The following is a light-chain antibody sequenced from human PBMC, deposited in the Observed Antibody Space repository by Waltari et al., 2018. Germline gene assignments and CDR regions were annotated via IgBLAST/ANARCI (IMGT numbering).Light chain of an antibody. J-gene: IGLJ3*02. CDR3: SSYAGTYTGV. Sequence: QSALTQPRSVSESPGQSVTISCTGTSSDVGGYNYISWDQHHPGKAPKLIIYDVTKRPSGVPDRFAASKSGNTASLTISGLRAEDEADYYCSSYAGTYTGVFGGGTKLTVL. V-gene: IGLV2-11*01. CDR2: DVT. CDR1: SSDVGGYNY.